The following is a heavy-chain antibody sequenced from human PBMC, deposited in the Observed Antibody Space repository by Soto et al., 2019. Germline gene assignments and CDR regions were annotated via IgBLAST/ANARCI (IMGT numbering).Heavy chain of an antibody. D-gene: IGHD6-6*01. CDR2: ISYDGSNK. J-gene: IGHJ4*02. V-gene: IGHV3-30*18. CDR1: GFTFSSYG. Sequence: QVQLVESGGGVVQPGRSLRLSCAASGFTFSSYGMHWVRQAPGKGLEWVAVISYDGSNKYYADSVKGRFTISRDNSKNTLYLQMNSLRAEDTAVNYCAKQGIPQLVLGEVLDYWGQGTLVTVSS. CDR3: AKQGIPQLVLGEVLDY.